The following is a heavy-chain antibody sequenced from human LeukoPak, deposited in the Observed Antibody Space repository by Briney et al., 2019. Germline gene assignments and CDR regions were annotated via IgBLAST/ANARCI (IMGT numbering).Heavy chain of an antibody. D-gene: IGHD1-26*01. Sequence: PSGTLSLTCTVSGGSISSYYWSWIRQPPGKGLEWIGYIFYSGSTNYNPSLKSRVTISVDTSKNQFSLNLNSVTAADTAVYYCARGLRVGNTGYYFDYWGQGTLVTVSS. CDR2: IFYSGST. CDR1: GGSISSYY. CDR3: ARGLRVGNTGYYFDY. J-gene: IGHJ4*02. V-gene: IGHV4-59*01.